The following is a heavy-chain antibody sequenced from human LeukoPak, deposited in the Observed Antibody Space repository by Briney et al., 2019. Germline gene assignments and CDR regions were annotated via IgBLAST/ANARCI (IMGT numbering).Heavy chain of an antibody. Sequence: GGSLRLSCVASGFTFSSYWMSWVRQAPGKGLEWVANIKQDGSEKYYVDSVKGRFTISRDNAKNSLYLQMNSLRAEDTAVYYCAREGSNYYFDYWGQGTLVTVSS. V-gene: IGHV3-7*01. CDR1: GFTFSSYW. J-gene: IGHJ4*02. CDR3: AREGSNYYFDY. CDR2: IKQDGSEK. D-gene: IGHD4-11*01.